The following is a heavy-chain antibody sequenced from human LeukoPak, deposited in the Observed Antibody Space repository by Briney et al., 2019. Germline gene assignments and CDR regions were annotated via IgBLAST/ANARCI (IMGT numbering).Heavy chain of an antibody. CDR1: GGSISSSSYY. J-gene: IGHJ2*01. D-gene: IGHD3-10*01. V-gene: IGHV4-39*07. Sequence: SETLSLTCTVSGGSISSSSYYWGWIRQPPGKGLEWIGSIYYSGSTYYNPSLKSRVTISVDTSKNQFSLKLSSVTAADTAVYYCARRDPRSGWYFDLWGRGTLVTVSS. CDR2: IYYSGST. CDR3: ARRDPRSGWYFDL.